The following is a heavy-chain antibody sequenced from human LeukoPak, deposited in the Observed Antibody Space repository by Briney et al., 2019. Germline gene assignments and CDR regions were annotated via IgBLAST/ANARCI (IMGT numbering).Heavy chain of an antibody. CDR1: GYTFTDYY. CDR3: ARDIGLELKNWFDP. CDR2: IKTNSGGT. J-gene: IGHJ5*02. V-gene: IGHV1-2*02. D-gene: IGHD1-7*01. Sequence: ASVNVSCKASGYTFTDYYLHWVRQAPGQGLEWMGRIKTNSGGTNYAQKFQDRVTMTRDTSISTAYMELSSLRSEETAVYYCARDIGLELKNWFDPWGQGTLVTVSS.